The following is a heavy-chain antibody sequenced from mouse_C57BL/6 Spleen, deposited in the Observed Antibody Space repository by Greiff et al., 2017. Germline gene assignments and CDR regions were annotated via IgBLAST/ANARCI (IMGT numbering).Heavy chain of an antibody. D-gene: IGHD1-3*01. V-gene: IGHV1-64*01. CDR3: ARNNYFYAMDY. CDR1: GYTFTSYW. CDR2: IHPYSGST. J-gene: IGHJ4*01. Sequence: QVQLQQPGAELVKPGASVKLSCKASGYTFTSYWMHWVKQRPGQGLEWIGMIHPYSGSTNYNEKFKSKATLTVDKSSSTAYMQLSSLTSEDSAVYYCARNNYFYAMDYWGQGTSVTVSS.